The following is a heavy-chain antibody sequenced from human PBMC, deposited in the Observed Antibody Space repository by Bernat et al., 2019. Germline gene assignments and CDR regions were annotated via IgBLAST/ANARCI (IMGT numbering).Heavy chain of an antibody. CDR1: GFSLSTRGMR. CDR3: ARITREAGEDYYNYCYIDV. V-gene: IGHV2-70*04. D-gene: IGHD1-26*01. J-gene: IGHJ6*03. CDR2: IDWDDDK. Sequence: QVTLKESGPALVKPKQTLTLTCTFSGFSLSTRGMRVSWIRQPPGKALEWLARIDWDDDKVYSTSLKTRLTISKDTSKNQVVLTMTNMDPMDTATYYCARITREAGEDYYNYCYIDVWCEGTTVTVSS.